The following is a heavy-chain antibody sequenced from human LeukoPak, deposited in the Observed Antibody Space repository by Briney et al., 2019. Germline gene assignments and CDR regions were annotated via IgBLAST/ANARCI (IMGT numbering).Heavy chain of an antibody. CDR3: ARDPGDYGDYVIH. Sequence: SETLSLTCTVSGGSISSSNYYWGWIRQPPGKGLEWIGSIYYSGSTYYNPSLKSRVTISVDTSKNQFSLKLSSVTAADTAVYYCARDPGDYGDYVIHWGQGTLVTVSS. V-gene: IGHV4-39*07. CDR1: GGSISSSNYY. CDR2: IYYSGST. J-gene: IGHJ1*01. D-gene: IGHD4-17*01.